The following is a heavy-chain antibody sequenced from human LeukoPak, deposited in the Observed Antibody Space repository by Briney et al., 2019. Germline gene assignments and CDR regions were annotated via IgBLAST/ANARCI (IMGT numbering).Heavy chain of an antibody. CDR3: AKEGRSLQTY. CDR1: AFIFSGHW. Sequence: GGSLRLSGEGSAFIFSGHWMNWVRQTPGKGLEWVANIKEDGTETYYVDSVKGRFTISRDNAKNSLYLQMNSLRVEDTAVYYCAKEGRSLQTYWGQGTLVTVSS. J-gene: IGHJ4*02. V-gene: IGHV3-7*03. D-gene: IGHD5-24*01. CDR2: IKEDGTET.